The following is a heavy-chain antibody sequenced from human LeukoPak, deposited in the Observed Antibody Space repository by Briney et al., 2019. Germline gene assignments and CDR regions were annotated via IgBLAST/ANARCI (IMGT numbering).Heavy chain of an antibody. CDR1: GFIFSSYA. Sequence: QPGGSLRLSCAASGFIFSSYAMHWVRQAPGKGLEWVAFIRYDGSNKYYADSVKGRFTISRDNSKNTLYLQMNSLRPEDTAVYYCAKDRSSSNWYYFDYWGQGTLVTVSS. V-gene: IGHV3-30*02. D-gene: IGHD6-13*01. J-gene: IGHJ4*02. CDR3: AKDRSSSNWYYFDY. CDR2: IRYDGSNK.